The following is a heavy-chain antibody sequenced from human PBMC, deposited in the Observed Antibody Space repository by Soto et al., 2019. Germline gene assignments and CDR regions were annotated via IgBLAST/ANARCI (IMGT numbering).Heavy chain of an antibody. J-gene: IGHJ4*02. CDR2: VSWNGSRT. Sequence: PGGSLRLSCAASGFTFSNSDMNWVHQAPGKGLEWVSGVSWNGSRTHYADSVKGRFIISRDNSRNTLYLQMNSLRAEDTAVYYCAKVRIAAAGTAVYYFDYWGQGTLVTVSS. CDR1: GFTFSNSD. V-gene: IGHV3-35*01. CDR3: AKVRIAAAGTAVYYFDY. D-gene: IGHD6-13*01.